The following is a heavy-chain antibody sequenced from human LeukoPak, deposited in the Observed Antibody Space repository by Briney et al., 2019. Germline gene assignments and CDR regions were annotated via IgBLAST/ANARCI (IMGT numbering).Heavy chain of an antibody. V-gene: IGHV1-2*02. CDR3: ARDRVSVATPYFDY. CDR2: INLNSGGT. J-gene: IGHJ4*02. CDR1: GYTFTGYF. D-gene: IGHD5-12*01. Sequence: ASVKVSCKASGYTFTGYFMHWVRQAPGQGLEWMGWINLNSGGTNYAQNFQGRVTMTRDTFISTAYMDLSSLTSDDTAMYYCARDRVSVATPYFDYWGQGALVTVSS.